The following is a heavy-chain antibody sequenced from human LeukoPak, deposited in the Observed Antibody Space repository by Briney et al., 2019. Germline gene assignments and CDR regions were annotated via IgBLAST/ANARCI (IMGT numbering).Heavy chain of an antibody. Sequence: SETLSLTCTVSGASIIGPKWWNWVRLSPGKGMEWIGEIFHSGSTHYNSSLKSRVTISVDTSKNQFSLKLSSVTAADTAVYYCARTNIGYSSGWYGNWGQGTLVTVSS. J-gene: IGHJ4*02. V-gene: IGHV4-4*02. CDR1: GASIIGPKW. D-gene: IGHD6-19*01. CDR2: IFHSGST. CDR3: ARTNIGYSSGWYGN.